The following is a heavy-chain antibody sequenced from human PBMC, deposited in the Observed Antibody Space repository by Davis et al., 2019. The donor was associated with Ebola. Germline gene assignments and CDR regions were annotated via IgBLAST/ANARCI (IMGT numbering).Heavy chain of an antibody. V-gene: IGHV1-8*03. CDR3: ARSRSRRGIAAAGTWFDP. CDR2: MNPNSGNT. D-gene: IGHD6-13*01. Sequence: ASVKVSCKASGYTFTSYDINWVRQATGQGLEWMGWMNPNSGNTGYAQKFQGRVTITRNTSISTAYMELSSLRSEDTAVYYCARSRSRRGIAAAGTWFDPWGQGTLVTVSS. CDR1: GYTFTSYD. J-gene: IGHJ5*02.